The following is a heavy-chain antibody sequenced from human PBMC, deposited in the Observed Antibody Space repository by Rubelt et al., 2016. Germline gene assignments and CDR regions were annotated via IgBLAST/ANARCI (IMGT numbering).Heavy chain of an antibody. V-gene: IGHV3-49*02. Sequence: KGLRGVGFIRSKAYGGTTEYAASVKGRFTISRDDFESIAYLQMSSLKTDDSAVYYCGLAVSANYWGQGTLVTVS. D-gene: IGHD6-19*01. J-gene: IGHJ4*02. CDR3: GLAVSANY. CDR2: IRSKAYGGTT.